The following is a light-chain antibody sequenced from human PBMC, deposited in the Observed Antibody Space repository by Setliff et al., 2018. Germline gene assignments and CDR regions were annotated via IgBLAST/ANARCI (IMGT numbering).Light chain of an antibody. CDR3: QHYSNWPPIT. J-gene: IGKJ4*01. Sequence: EVVMTQPPATLSVSLGETVTLSCRASQPISNKLAWYQQKPGQAPRLLMSYASNRAADIPRRFRGSGSGTEFTLTISGLQSEDLAIYYCQHYSNWPPITFGGGTKVDIK. CDR1: QPISNK. CDR2: YAS. V-gene: IGKV3D-15*01.